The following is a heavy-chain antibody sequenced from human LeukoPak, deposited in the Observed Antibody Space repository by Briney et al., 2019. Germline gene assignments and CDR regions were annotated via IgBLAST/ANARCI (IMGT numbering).Heavy chain of an antibody. Sequence: GGSLRFSCAASGYTFSSYGMSWVRQAPGKGLEWVSAISGSGGSTYYADSVKGRFTISRDNSKNTLYLQMNSLRAEDTAVYYCAKDVVRFGELSDYWGQGTLVTVSS. CDR2: ISGSGGST. J-gene: IGHJ4*02. V-gene: IGHV3-23*01. CDR3: AKDVVRFGELSDY. D-gene: IGHD3-10*01. CDR1: GYTFSSYG.